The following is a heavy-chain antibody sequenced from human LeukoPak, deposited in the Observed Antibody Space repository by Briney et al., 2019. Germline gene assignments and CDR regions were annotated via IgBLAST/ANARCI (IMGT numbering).Heavy chain of an antibody. Sequence: GGSLRLSCAASGFTFNNYGMSWVRQTPGKGLEWVSAISASGVSTYYADSVKGRFSISRDNSKNTLYLQMNSLRAEDTAVYYCAKDRAGYSTGWLRPGHWFDPCGQGTLVTVSS. D-gene: IGHD6-19*01. CDR2: ISASGVST. CDR3: AKDRAGYSTGWLRPGHWFDP. V-gene: IGHV3-23*01. J-gene: IGHJ5*02. CDR1: GFTFNNYG.